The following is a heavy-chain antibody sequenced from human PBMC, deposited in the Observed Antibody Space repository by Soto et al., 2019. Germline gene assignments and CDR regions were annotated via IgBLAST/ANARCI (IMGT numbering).Heavy chain of an antibody. J-gene: IGHJ5*02. D-gene: IGHD2-2*01. CDR1: GFTFTSSA. Sequence: SVKVSCKASGFTFTSSAMQWVRQARGQRLEWKGWIVVGSGNTNYAQKIQERVTITRDMSTSTAYMELSSLRSEDTAVYYCARDPPPNCSSTSCYGPWGQGTLVTVSS. V-gene: IGHV1-58*02. CDR3: ARDPPPNCSSTSCYGP. CDR2: IVVGSGNT.